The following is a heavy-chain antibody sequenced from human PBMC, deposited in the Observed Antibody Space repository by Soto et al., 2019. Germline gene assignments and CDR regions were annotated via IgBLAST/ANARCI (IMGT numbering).Heavy chain of an antibody. V-gene: IGHV3-74*01. Sequence: EVQLVESGGGLVQPGGSLRLSCAASGFTFSRYWMHWVRQAPGKGLVWVSRINSDGSDTYYADSVKGRFTISRDNAKNTVYLQMNMLRAEDTAVYYCASPYMYSSGLYFYGMDVWGQGTTVTVSS. CDR3: ASPYMYSSGLYFYGMDV. CDR2: INSDGSDT. J-gene: IGHJ6*02. D-gene: IGHD6-19*01. CDR1: GFTFSRYW.